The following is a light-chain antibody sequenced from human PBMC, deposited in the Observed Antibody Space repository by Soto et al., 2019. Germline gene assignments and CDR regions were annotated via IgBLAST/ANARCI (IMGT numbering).Light chain of an antibody. CDR1: QSVSSN. Sequence: EIVTSQSPSTLSVSPGERATLYCRASQSVSSNLAWYQQKPGQAPRLLIYGASTRATGIPARFSGSGSGTEFTLTISSLQSEDFAVYYCQQYNIWPRTFGQGAKVDIK. CDR2: GAS. J-gene: IGKJ1*01. V-gene: IGKV3-15*01. CDR3: QQYNIWPRT.